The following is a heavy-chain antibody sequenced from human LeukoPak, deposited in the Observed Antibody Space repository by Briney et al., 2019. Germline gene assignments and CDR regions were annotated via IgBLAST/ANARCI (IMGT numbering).Heavy chain of an antibody. CDR2: INSDGSSR. V-gene: IGHV3-74*01. J-gene: IGHJ6*02. D-gene: IGHD3-10*01. Sequence: GGSLRLSCAASGFTFNNYWMHWVRLVPGKGLVWVSRINSDGSSRHFADSVKGRFTISRENAKNTVYLQMNSLRGDDTAVYYCARGSSGFSYYSAMDVWGQGTTVTVSS. CDR1: GFTFNNYW. CDR3: ARGSSGFSYYSAMDV.